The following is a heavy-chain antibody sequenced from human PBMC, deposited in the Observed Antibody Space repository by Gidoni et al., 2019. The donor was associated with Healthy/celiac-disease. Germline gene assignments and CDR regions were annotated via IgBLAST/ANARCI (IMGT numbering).Heavy chain of an antibody. D-gene: IGHD3-16*02. V-gene: IGHV4-30-4*01. CDR2: IYYSGST. CDR3: ARDRGNTFGGVIVLYGMDV. CDR1: GGSISSGDYY. J-gene: IGHJ6*02. Sequence: QVQLQESGPGLVKPSQTLSLTCTVSGGSISSGDYYWSWIRQPPGKGLEWIGYIYYSGSTYYNPSLNSRVTISVDTSKNQFSLKLSSVTAADTAVYYCARDRGNTFGGVIVLYGMDVWGQGTTVTVSS.